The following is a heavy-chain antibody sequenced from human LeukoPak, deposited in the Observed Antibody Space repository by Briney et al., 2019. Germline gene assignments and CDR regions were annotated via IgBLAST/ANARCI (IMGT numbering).Heavy chain of an antibody. J-gene: IGHJ1*01. D-gene: IGHD2-21*02. V-gene: IGHV3-21*01. CDR1: GFTFSSYS. CDR3: ARSGLAYCGGDCYEPYAEYFQH. CDR2: IGSSSSYI. Sequence: GGSLRLSCAASGFTFSSYSMNWVRQAPGKGLEWVSSIGSSSSYIYYADSVKGRFTISRDNAKNSLYLQMNSLRAEDTAVYYCARSGLAYCGGDCYEPYAEYFQHWGQGTLVTVSS.